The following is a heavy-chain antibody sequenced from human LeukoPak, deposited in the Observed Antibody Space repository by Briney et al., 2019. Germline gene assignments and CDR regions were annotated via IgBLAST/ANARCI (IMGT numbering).Heavy chain of an antibody. D-gene: IGHD6-13*01. Sequence: PSETLSLTYTVSGGSIKSNSYYWGWIRQPPGKGLEWIGSIYYSGTTFYNPSLKSRVTISVDTSKNQFSLKLSSVTAADTAVYYCGRSYSSRWTSFDYWGQGTLVTVSS. CDR2: IYYSGTT. V-gene: IGHV4-39*07. CDR3: GRSYSSRWTSFDY. CDR1: GGSIKSNSYY. J-gene: IGHJ4*02.